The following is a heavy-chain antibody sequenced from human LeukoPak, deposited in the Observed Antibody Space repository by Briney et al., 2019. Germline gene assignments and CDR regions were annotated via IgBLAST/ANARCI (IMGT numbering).Heavy chain of an antibody. Sequence: PGGSLRLSCAASGFTFSSYSMNWVRQAPGKGLEWVSSISSSSYIYYADSVKGRFTISRDNAKNSLYLQMNSLRAEDTAVYYCARTGYSSSWYAGGPFDYWGQGTLVTVSS. D-gene: IGHD6-13*01. CDR2: ISSSSYI. V-gene: IGHV3-21*01. CDR3: ARTGYSSSWYAGGPFDY. J-gene: IGHJ4*02. CDR1: GFTFSSYS.